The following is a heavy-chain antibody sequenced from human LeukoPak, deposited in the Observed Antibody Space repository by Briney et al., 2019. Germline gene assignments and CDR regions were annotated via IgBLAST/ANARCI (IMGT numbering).Heavy chain of an antibody. V-gene: IGHV4-30-4*01. CDR1: GGSISSYY. Sequence: SETLSLTCTVSGGSISSYYWSWIRQPPGKGLEWIGYIYYSGSTYYNPSLKSRVTISVDTSKNQFSLKLSSVTAADTAVYYCARRSRYYDSSGYYQFDYWGQGTLVTVSS. D-gene: IGHD3-22*01. J-gene: IGHJ4*02. CDR2: IYYSGST. CDR3: ARRSRYYDSSGYYQFDY.